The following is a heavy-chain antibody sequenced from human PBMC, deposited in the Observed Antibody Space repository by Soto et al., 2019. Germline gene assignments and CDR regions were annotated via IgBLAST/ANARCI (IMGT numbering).Heavy chain of an antibody. J-gene: IGHJ4*02. CDR3: ARQRSTVVTQAYFDH. CDR2: IYYSGRT. D-gene: IGHD2-21*02. V-gene: IGHV4-39*01. CDR1: GESISSSSYY. Sequence: SETLSLTCIVSGESISSSSYYWGWIRQPPGKGLEWIGSIYYSGRTYYNPSFKSRVTISIDTSKNQFSLKLSSVTAADTAVYYCARQRSTVVTQAYFDHWGQGALVTVSS.